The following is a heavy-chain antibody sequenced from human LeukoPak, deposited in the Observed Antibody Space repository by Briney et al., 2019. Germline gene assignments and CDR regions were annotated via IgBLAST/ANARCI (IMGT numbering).Heavy chain of an antibody. Sequence: GESLKISCKGSGYSFTSYWIGWVRQMPGKGLEWMGITYPGDSDTRYSPSFQGQVTISADKSISTAYLQWSSLKASDTAMYYCAGLVAAAGGGFDYWGQGTLVTVSS. D-gene: IGHD6-13*01. V-gene: IGHV5-51*01. CDR3: AGLVAAAGGGFDY. J-gene: IGHJ4*02. CDR1: GYSFTSYW. CDR2: TYPGDSDT.